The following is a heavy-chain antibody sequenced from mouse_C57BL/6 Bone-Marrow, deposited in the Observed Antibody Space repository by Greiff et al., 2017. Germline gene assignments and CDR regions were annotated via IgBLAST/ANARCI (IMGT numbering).Heavy chain of an antibody. CDR3: ARWRRRANWDDGAYFDY. Sequence: QVQLQQSGAELAKPGASVKLSCKASGYTFTSYWMHWVKQRPGQGLEWIGYINPSSGYTKYNQKFKDKATLTADKSSSTAYMQLSSLTYEDSAVYYCARWRRRANWDDGAYFDYWGQGTTLTVSS. J-gene: IGHJ2*01. V-gene: IGHV1-7*01. CDR1: GYTFTSYW. D-gene: IGHD4-1*01. CDR2: INPSSGYT.